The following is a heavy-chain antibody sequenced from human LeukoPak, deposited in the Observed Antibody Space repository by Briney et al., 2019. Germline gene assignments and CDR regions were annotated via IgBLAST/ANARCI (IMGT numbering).Heavy chain of an antibody. D-gene: IGHD5/OR15-5a*01. CDR3: ARDPRVVSSEGTFDY. V-gene: IGHV4-59*12. CDR2: IYCSGST. Sequence: SETLSLTCTVSGGSISSYYWSWIRQPPGKGLEWIGYIYCSGSTNYNPSLKSRVTISVDTSKNQFSLKLSSVTAADTAVYYCARDPRVVSSEGTFDYWGQGTLVTVSS. CDR1: GGSISSYY. J-gene: IGHJ4*02.